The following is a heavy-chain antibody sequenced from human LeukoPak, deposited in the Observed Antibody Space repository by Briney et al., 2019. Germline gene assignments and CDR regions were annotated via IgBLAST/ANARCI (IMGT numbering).Heavy chain of an antibody. CDR3: ARGSYYGPGAFDI. D-gene: IGHD3-10*01. CDR1: GFTFSSYS. V-gene: IGHV3-48*04. Sequence: GGSLRLSCAASGFTFSSYSMNWVRQAPGKGLEWVSYISGSSSTIYYADSVKGRFTISRDNAKNSLYLQMNSLRAEDTAVYYCARGSYYGPGAFDIWGQGTMVTVPS. J-gene: IGHJ3*02. CDR2: ISGSSSTI.